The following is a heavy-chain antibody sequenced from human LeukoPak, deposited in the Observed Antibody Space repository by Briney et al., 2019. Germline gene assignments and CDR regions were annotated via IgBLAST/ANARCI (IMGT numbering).Heavy chain of an antibody. D-gene: IGHD6-19*01. CDR3: ARDKGSSGWYSWYMFDY. Sequence: GASVKVSCKASGYTFTSYDINWVRQATGQGLEWMGWMNPNSGNTGYAQKFQGRVTMTRDMSTSTVYMELSSLRSEDTAVYYCARDKGSSGWYSWYMFDYWGQGTLVTVSS. J-gene: IGHJ4*02. CDR1: GYTFTSYD. CDR2: MNPNSGNT. V-gene: IGHV1-8*01.